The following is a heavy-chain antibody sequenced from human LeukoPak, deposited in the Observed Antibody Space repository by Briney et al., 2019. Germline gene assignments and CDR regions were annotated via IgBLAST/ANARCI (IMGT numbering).Heavy chain of an antibody. CDR3: ARDFWSDYSYFDC. CDR1: GDSFSTTNYY. J-gene: IGHJ4*02. V-gene: IGHV4-39*07. Sequence: SETLSLTCTVSGDSFSTTNYYWGWIRQPPGKGLEWIGTIYYSGDTYYNPSLKSRVTLSVDTSKSQFSLRLTSVTAADTAVYYCARDFWSDYSYFDCWGQGTLVTVSS. CDR2: IYYSGDT. D-gene: IGHD3-3*01.